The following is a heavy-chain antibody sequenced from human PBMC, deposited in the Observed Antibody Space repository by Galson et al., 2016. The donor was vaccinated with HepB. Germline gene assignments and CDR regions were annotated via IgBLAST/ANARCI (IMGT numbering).Heavy chain of an antibody. J-gene: IGHJ6*02. V-gene: IGHV4-61*03. Sequence: SETLSLTCTVSGGSVSSGSYYWSWIRQPPGKGLEWIGYIYSSGSTNYNPSLKSRITISADTSKNHFSLRLSSVTAADTAVYYCARGEGIPYYYYFGLDVWGQGTTVTVSS. CDR3: ARGEGIPYYYYFGLDV. CDR2: IYSSGST. CDR1: GGSVSSGSYY.